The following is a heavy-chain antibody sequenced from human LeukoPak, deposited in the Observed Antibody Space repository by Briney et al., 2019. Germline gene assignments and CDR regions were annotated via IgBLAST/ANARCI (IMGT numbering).Heavy chain of an antibody. D-gene: IGHD4-23*01. Sequence: GGSLRLSCAASGFTFSSYAMHWVRQAPGKGLEWVAVISYDGSIEYYADSVKGRFTISRDNSKNTLYLQMNSLRAEGTAVYYCARGDYGGKKGGVDYWGQGTLVTVSS. J-gene: IGHJ4*02. CDR3: ARGDYGGKKGGVDY. CDR2: ISYDGSIE. CDR1: GFTFSSYA. V-gene: IGHV3-30*04.